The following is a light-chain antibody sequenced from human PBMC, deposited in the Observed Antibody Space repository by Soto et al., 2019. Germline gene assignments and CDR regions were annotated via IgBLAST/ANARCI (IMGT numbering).Light chain of an antibody. CDR1: QGISNY. J-gene: IGKJ1*01. Sequence: DIQMTQSPSSLSASVGDRVTITCRASQGISNYLAWYQLKPGKVPNLLIYAASTLQSGVPSRFSGSGSGTDFTITISSLQPEDVATYYCQKYNSAPLWAFGQGTKVEIK. CDR2: AAS. V-gene: IGKV1-27*01. CDR3: QKYNSAPLWA.